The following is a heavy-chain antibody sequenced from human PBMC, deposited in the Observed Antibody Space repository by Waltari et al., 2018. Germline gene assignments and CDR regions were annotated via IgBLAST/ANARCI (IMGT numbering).Heavy chain of an antibody. V-gene: IGHV3-33*01. CDR3: AREGAETKEGVGGGMDV. Sequence: QVQLVESGGGVVQPGTSLRLSCGASGFSFNLSGLHWVRQAPGRGLEWISLIWYDGTNKYYGDSVKGRFAISKDNSKNTLYLEMASLRTDDTAVYYCAREGAETKEGVGGGMDVWGQGTTVIVSS. D-gene: IGHD3-3*01. CDR2: IWYDGTNK. J-gene: IGHJ6*02. CDR1: GFSFNLSG.